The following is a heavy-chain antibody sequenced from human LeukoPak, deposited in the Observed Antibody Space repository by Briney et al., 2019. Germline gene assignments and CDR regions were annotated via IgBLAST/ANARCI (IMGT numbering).Heavy chain of an antibody. V-gene: IGHV3-15*01. CDR2: IKSKTDGGTT. CDR3: TTDLRWLQSPLDY. D-gene: IGHD5-24*01. Sequence: GGSLRLSCAASGFTFTSYYMSWVRQAPGKGLEWVGRIKSKTDGGTTDYAAPVKGRFTISRDDSKNTLYLQMNSLKTEDTAVYYCTTDLRWLQSPLDYWGQGTLVTVTS. CDR1: GFTFTSYY. J-gene: IGHJ4*02.